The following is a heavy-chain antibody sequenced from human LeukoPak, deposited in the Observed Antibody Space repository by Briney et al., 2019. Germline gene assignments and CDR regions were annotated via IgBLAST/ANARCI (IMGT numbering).Heavy chain of an antibody. CDR2: ISGSGGST. V-gene: IGHV3-23*01. CDR3: AKVVGQWLVRGYFDY. J-gene: IGHJ4*02. CDR1: GFTFSSYA. Sequence: GGSLRLSCAASGFTFSSYAMSWVRQAPGKGLEWVSAISGSGGSTYYADSVKGRFTISRDNSENTLYLQMNSLRAEDTAVYYCAKVVGQWLVRGYFDYWGQGTLVTVSS. D-gene: IGHD6-19*01.